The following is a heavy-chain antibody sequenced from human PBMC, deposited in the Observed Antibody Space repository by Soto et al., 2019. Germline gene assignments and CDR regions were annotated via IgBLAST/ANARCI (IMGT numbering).Heavy chain of an antibody. CDR2: ISAYSGST. D-gene: IGHD6-13*01. CDR3: ARDFTKSSSWPYYFDY. CDR1: GYTFTTYG. Sequence: QVQLVQSGAEVKKPGASVKVSCKASGYTFTTYGISWVRQAPGHGLEWMGWISAYSGSTKFAQKLQGRVTMTTDTSTTTAYMELRSLTSDDTAVYYCARDFTKSSSWPYYFDYLGQGTLVTVSS. J-gene: IGHJ4*02. V-gene: IGHV1-18*01.